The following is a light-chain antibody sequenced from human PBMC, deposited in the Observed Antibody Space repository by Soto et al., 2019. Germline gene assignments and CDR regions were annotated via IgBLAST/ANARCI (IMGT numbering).Light chain of an antibody. Sequence: SALTQPASVSGSPGQSITISCTGTSSDVGGYNFVSWYQQHPGKAPKLMIYEVTSRPSGVSNRFSGSKSDNTASLTISGLQPEDEADYYCSSYTISSTLVFGTGTKLTVL. V-gene: IGLV2-14*03. J-gene: IGLJ1*01. CDR2: EVT. CDR1: SSDVGGYNF. CDR3: SSYTISSTLV.